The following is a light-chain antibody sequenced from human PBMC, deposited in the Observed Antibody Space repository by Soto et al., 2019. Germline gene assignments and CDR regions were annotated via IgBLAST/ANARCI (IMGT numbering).Light chain of an antibody. CDR1: SSNIGAGYD. CDR3: QSYDSSLSGSGV. J-gene: IGLJ1*01. CDR2: GNS. V-gene: IGLV1-40*01. Sequence: SVLTQPPSVSGAPGQRVTISCTGSSSNIGAGYDVHWYQQLPGTAPKLLIYGNSNRPSGVPDRFSGSKSGTSASLSITRLQAEDEADYYCQSYDSSLSGSGVFGTGTKLTVL.